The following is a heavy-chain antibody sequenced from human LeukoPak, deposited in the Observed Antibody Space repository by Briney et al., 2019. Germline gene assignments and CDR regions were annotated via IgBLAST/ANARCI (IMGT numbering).Heavy chain of an antibody. D-gene: IGHD6-13*01. CDR1: GFTFSTSW. V-gene: IGHV5-51*01. CDR2: IYPGDSDT. Sequence: GESLKISCKGSGFTFSTSWIAWARQMPGKGLEWMGVIYPGDSDTRYSPSFQGQVTISADKSISTAYLQWSSLRASDTAMYYCARQKKYSTSWYLDYWGQGTLVTVSS. J-gene: IGHJ4*02. CDR3: ARQKKYSTSWYLDY.